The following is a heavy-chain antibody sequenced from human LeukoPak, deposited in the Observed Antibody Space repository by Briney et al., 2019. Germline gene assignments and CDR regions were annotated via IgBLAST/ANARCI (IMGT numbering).Heavy chain of an antibody. CDR1: GGTFSSYA. CDR3: ARESHYYDSSGYFVF. CDR2: IIPIFGTA. D-gene: IGHD3-22*01. V-gene: IGHV1-69*13. J-gene: IGHJ4*02. Sequence: GASVKVSCKPSGGTFSSYAISWVRQAPGQGLEWMGGIIPIFGTANYAQKFQGRVTITADESTSTAYMELSSLRSEDTAVYYCARESHYYDSSGYFVFWGQGTLVTVSS.